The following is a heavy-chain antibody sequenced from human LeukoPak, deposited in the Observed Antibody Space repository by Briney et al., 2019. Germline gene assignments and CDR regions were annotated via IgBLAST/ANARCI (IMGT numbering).Heavy chain of an antibody. CDR3: ARDTMVRGEGYYYYYGMDV. J-gene: IGHJ6*02. V-gene: IGHV3-11*01. CDR1: GFTFSDYY. CDR2: ISSSGSTI. D-gene: IGHD3-10*01. Sequence: PGGSLRLSCAASGFTFSDYYMSWIRQAPGKGLEWVSYISSSGSTIYYADSVKGRFTISRDNAKNSLYLQMNSLRAEDTAAYYCARDTMVRGEGYYYYYGMDVWGQGTTVTVSS.